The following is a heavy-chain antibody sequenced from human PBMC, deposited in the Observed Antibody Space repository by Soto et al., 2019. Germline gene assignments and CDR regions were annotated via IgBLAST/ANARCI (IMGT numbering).Heavy chain of an antibody. Sequence: ASAKVSCKPSGYTFTSYGISWVQQAPGQGLEWMGWISAYNGNTNYAQKLQGRVTMTTDTSTSTAYMGLRSLRVDDTAVYYCARDRAYSSSSYYYYGMDVWGQGTTVTVSS. D-gene: IGHD6-13*01. CDR1: GYTFTSYG. CDR3: ARDRAYSSSSYYYYGMDV. V-gene: IGHV1-18*01. CDR2: ISAYNGNT. J-gene: IGHJ6*02.